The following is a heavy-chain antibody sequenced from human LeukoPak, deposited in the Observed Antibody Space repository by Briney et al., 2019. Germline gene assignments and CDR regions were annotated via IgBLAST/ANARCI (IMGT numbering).Heavy chain of an antibody. D-gene: IGHD3-10*01. V-gene: IGHV3-48*03. J-gene: IGHJ6*03. CDR1: GFTFSSYA. CDR3: ARYLDYYGSGSYYNVRSRYMDV. CDR2: ISSSGSTI. Sequence: PGGSLRLSCAASGFTFSSYAMSWVRQAPGKGLEWVSYISSSGSTIYYADSVKGRFTISRDNAKNSLYLQMNSLRAEDTAVYYCARYLDYYGSGSYYNVRSRYMDVWGKGTTVTVSS.